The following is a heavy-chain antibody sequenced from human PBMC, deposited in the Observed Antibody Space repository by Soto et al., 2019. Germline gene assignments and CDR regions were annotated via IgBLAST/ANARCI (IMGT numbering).Heavy chain of an antibody. D-gene: IGHD3-22*01. V-gene: IGHV4-59*01. CDR2: IYYSGST. Sequence: PSETLSLTCTVSGGSISSYYWSWIRQPPGKGLEWIGYIYYSGSTNYNPSLKSRVTISVDTSKKQFSLELSSVTAADTAVYYCARSGDYYDSSGYYYPQSYFDYWGQGTLVTVSS. CDR1: GGSISSYY. J-gene: IGHJ4*02. CDR3: ARSGDYYDSSGYYYPQSYFDY.